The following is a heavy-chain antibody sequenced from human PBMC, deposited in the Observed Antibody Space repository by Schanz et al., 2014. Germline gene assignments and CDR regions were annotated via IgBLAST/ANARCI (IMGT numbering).Heavy chain of an antibody. D-gene: IGHD4-17*01. CDR3: ATLDYADSVS. V-gene: IGHV1-69*04. Sequence: QVQLVQSGAEVKKPGASVKVSCKASGYTFTSYSMHWVRQAPGQGLEWMGRIIPILGIANYAQNFQGRVTITADKSTSTAYMELTSLRSEDTAVYYCATLDYADSVSWGQGTLVTVSS. CDR1: GYTFTSYS. J-gene: IGHJ5*02. CDR2: IIPILGIA.